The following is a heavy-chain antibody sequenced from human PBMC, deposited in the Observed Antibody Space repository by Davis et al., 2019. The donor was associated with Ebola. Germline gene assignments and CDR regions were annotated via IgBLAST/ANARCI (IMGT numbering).Heavy chain of an antibody. CDR1: GFTFSSYE. D-gene: IGHD3-10*01. CDR3: ARDGRYYGSGSYYEYYFDY. J-gene: IGHJ4*02. V-gene: IGHV3-48*03. CDR2: ISSSGSTI. Sequence: GGSLRLSCAASGFTFSSYEMNWVRQAPGKGLEWVSYISSSGSTIYYADSVKGRFTISRDNAKNSLYLQMNSLRDEDTAVYYCARDGRYYGSGSYYEYYFDYWGQGTLVTVSS.